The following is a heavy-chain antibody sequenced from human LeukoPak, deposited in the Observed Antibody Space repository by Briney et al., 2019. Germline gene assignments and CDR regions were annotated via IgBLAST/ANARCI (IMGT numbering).Heavy chain of an antibody. Sequence: GGSLRLSCAASGFTFSSYSMNWVRQAPGKGLEWVSSISSSSSYIYYADSVKGRFTISRDNAKNSLYLQMNSLRAEDTAVYYCAREGRRLRFRYFDLWGRSTLVTVSS. D-gene: IGHD5-12*01. CDR2: ISSSSSYI. J-gene: IGHJ2*01. CDR1: GFTFSSYS. V-gene: IGHV3-21*01. CDR3: AREGRRLRFRYFDL.